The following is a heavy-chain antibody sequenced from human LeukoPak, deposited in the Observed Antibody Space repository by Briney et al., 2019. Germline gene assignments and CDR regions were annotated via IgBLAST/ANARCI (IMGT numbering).Heavy chain of an antibody. CDR3: ARARCSSTSCPLDY. D-gene: IGHD2-2*01. CDR2: INHSGST. Sequence: SETLSLTCAVYGGSFSGYYWSWIRQPPGKGLEWIGEINHSGSTNYNPSLKSRVTMSVDTSKNQFSLKLSSVTAADTAVYYCARARCSSTSCPLDYWGQGTLVTVSS. V-gene: IGHV4-34*01. CDR1: GGSFSGYY. J-gene: IGHJ4*02.